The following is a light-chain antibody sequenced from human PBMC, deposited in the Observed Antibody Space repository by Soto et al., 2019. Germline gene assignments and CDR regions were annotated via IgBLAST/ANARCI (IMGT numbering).Light chain of an antibody. CDR3: SSYTGSNSGV. V-gene: IGLV2-14*01. CDR1: SSDVGGYNY. Sequence: QSALTQPASVSGSPGQSITISCTGTSSDVGGYNYVSWYQQHPGKAPKLMIYEVTNRPSGVSTRFSGSKSGNTASLTISGLQAEDEADYYCSSYTGSNSGVFGGGPKLTVL. J-gene: IGLJ3*02. CDR2: EVT.